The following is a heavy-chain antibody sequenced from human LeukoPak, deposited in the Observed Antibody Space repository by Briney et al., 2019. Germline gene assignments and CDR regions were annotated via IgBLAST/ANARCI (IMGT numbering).Heavy chain of an antibody. V-gene: IGHV4-59*05. CDR1: GGSISSYY. CDR3: ARDVSRTSWTWR. CDR2: IYYSGST. J-gene: IGHJ3*01. D-gene: IGHD2-2*01. Sequence: PSETPSLTCTVSGGSISSYYWSWIRQPPGKGLEWIGSIYYSGSTYYNPSLKSRVTISVDTSNNQFSLKLTSATAADTAVYYCARDVSRTSWTWRWGQGTVVTVSS.